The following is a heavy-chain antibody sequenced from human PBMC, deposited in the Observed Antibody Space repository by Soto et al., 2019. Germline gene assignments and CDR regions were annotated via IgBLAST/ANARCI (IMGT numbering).Heavy chain of an antibody. Sequence: QVQLVQSGAEVKKPGSSVKVSCKAPGGTFSSYAISWVRQAPGQGLEWMGGIIPIFGTANYAQQFQGRVTITADESMSTAYRKKSSLRCEDTGVYYCARVTMVRGAQDYYCSYGVSSWGQGTTLPVSS. CDR3: ARVTMVRGAQDYYCSYGVSS. CDR1: GGTFSSYA. CDR2: IIPIFGTA. D-gene: IGHD3-10*01. J-gene: IGHJ6*02. V-gene: IGHV1-69*12.